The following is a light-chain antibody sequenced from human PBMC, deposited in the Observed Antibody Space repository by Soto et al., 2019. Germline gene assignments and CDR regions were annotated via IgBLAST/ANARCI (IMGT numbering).Light chain of an antibody. CDR3: QQYYGVPYT. Sequence: DIVVTQSPGSLAVSLGERATINCKSSQRVLYSSNNKNFLAWYQQKPEQPPKLLIYWASTRESGVPERFSGSGSGTDFTLTISGLQAEDVAVYYCQQYYGVPYTFGQGTKLEIK. J-gene: IGKJ2*01. CDR2: WAS. V-gene: IGKV4-1*01. CDR1: QRVLYSSNNKNF.